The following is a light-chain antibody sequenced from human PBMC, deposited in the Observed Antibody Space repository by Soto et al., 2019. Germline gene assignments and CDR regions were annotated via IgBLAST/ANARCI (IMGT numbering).Light chain of an antibody. CDR3: CSYAGSYPKCV. CDR1: SSDVGGYNH. CDR2: DVS. V-gene: IGLV2-11*01. J-gene: IGLJ2*01. Sequence: QSVLTQPRSVSGSPGQSVTISCTGTSSDVGGYNHVSWYQQHPGKAPKLMIYDVSKRPSGVPDRFSGSKSGNTASLTISGLQAEDEADYYCCSYAGSYPKCVFGAGTKLTVL.